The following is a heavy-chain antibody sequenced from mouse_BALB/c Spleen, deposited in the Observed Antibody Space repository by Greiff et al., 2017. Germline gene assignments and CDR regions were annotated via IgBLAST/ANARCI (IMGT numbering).Heavy chain of an antibody. CDR1: GFTFSDYY. V-gene: IGHV5-4*02. CDR3: ARGSYYGSSSYAMDY. J-gene: IGHJ4*01. D-gene: IGHD1-1*01. Sequence: EVQLVESGGGLVKPGGSLKLSCAASGFTFSDYYMYWVRQTPEKRLEWVATISDGGSYTYYPDSVKGRFTISRDNAKNNLYLQMSSLKSEDTAMYYCARGSYYGSSSYAMDYWGQGTSVTVSS. CDR2: ISDGGSYT.